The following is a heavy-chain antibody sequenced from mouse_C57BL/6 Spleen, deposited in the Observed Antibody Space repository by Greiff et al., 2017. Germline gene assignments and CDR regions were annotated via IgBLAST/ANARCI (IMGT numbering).Heavy chain of an antibody. D-gene: IGHD1-1*01. V-gene: IGHV5-16*01. CDR2: INYDGSST. CDR1: GFTFSDYY. CDR3: AREEVDYYGSVYYFDY. Sequence: EVKLMESEGGLVQPGSSMKLSCTASGFTFSDYYMAWVRQVPEKGLEWVANINYDGSSTYYLDSLKSRFIISRDNAKNILYLQMSSLKSEDTATYYCAREEVDYYGSVYYFDYWGQGTTLTVSS. J-gene: IGHJ2*01.